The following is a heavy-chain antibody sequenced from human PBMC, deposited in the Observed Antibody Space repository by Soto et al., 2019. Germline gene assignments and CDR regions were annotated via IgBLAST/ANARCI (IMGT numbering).Heavy chain of an antibody. V-gene: IGHV1-69*13. CDR2: IIPIFGTA. Sequence: ASVKVSCKASGGTFSSYAISWVRQAPGQGLEWMGGIIPIFGTANYAQKFQGRVTITADESTSTAYMELSSLRSEDTAVYYCARDNYYDSSGTGYYYGMDVWGQGTTVTVSS. CDR3: ARDNYYDSSGTGYYYGMDV. D-gene: IGHD3-22*01. J-gene: IGHJ6*02. CDR1: GGTFSSYA.